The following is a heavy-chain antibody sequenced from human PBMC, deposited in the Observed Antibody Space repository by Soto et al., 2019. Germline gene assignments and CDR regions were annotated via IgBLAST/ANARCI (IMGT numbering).Heavy chain of an antibody. D-gene: IGHD2-2*01. V-gene: IGHV4-4*02. Sequence: SETLSLTCAVSGGSISSSNWWIWVRQPPGKGLEWIGEIYHSGSTNYNPSLKSRVTISVDKSKNQFSLKLSSVTAADTAVYYCARDSKGCSSISCLGEYYLGMDVWGHGITVTV. CDR1: GGSISSSNW. J-gene: IGHJ6*02. CDR3: ARDSKGCSSISCLGEYYLGMDV. CDR2: IYHSGST.